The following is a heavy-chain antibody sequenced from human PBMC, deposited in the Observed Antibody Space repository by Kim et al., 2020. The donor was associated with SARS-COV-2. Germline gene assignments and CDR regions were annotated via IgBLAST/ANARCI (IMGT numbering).Heavy chain of an antibody. CDR1: GGTFSSYA. Sequence: ASVKVSCKASGGTFSSYAISWVRQAPGQGLEWMGGIIPIFGTANYAQKFQGRVTITADESTSTAYMELSSLRSEDTAVYYCARFHCSSTSCYARSDYWGQGTLVTVSS. CDR3: ARFHCSSTSCYARSDY. D-gene: IGHD2-2*01. CDR2: IIPIFGTA. V-gene: IGHV1-69*13. J-gene: IGHJ4*02.